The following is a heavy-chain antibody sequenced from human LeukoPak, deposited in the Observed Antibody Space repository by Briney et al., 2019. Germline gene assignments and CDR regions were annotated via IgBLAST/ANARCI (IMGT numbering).Heavy chain of an antibody. V-gene: IGHV3-11*01. CDR2: ISSSGSNI. D-gene: IGHD5-18*01. Sequence: GGSLRLSCAASGFTFSDYYMSWIRQAPGKGLEWVSYISSSGSNIYYADSVKGRFTISRDNAKNSLYLQMNSLRAEDTAVYYRARLGYSYGYLIFDYWGQGTLVTVSS. J-gene: IGHJ4*02. CDR3: ARLGYSYGYLIFDY. CDR1: GFTFSDYY.